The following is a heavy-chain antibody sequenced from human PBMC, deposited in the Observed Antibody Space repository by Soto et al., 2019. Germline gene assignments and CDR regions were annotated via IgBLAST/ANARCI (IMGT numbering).Heavy chain of an antibody. D-gene: IGHD3-3*01. J-gene: IGHJ3*02. CDR1: GFTFSSYW. CDR2: INSDGSST. CDR3: ARRGGYDFCSGYGAFDI. Sequence: EVQLVESGGGLVQPGGSLRLSCAASGFTFSSYWMHWVRQAPGKGLVWVSRINSDGSSTSYADSVKGRFTISRDNAKNTLYLQMNSLRAEDTAVYYCARRGGYDFCSGYGAFDIWGQGTMVTVSS. V-gene: IGHV3-74*01.